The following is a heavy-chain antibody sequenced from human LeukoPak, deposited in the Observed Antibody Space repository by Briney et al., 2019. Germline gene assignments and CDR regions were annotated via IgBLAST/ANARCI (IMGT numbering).Heavy chain of an antibody. Sequence: GGSLRLSCAASGFTFSSYEMNWVRQAPGKGLEWVSYISSSGSTIYYADSVKGRFTISRDNAKNSLYLQMNSLRAEDTAVYYCAALGITMIGRVWGKGTTVTISS. CDR1: GFTFSSYE. J-gene: IGHJ6*04. D-gene: IGHD3-10*02. CDR3: AALGITMIGRV. CDR2: ISSSGSTI. V-gene: IGHV3-48*03.